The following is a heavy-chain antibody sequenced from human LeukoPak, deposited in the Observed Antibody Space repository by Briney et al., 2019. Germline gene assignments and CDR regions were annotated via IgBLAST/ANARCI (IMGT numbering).Heavy chain of an antibody. Sequence: PSETLSLTCTVSGGSMTNYYWSWIRQPPGKGLEWIGYVYYTGNTRYDPSLTSRVIISVDTSRNQSSLRLYSVTAADTAVYYCARLLPNTLPGLPYNYHYLDVWGKGTTVTVSS. D-gene: IGHD2-15*01. CDR3: ARLLPNTLPGLPYNYHYLDV. CDR2: VYYTGNT. CDR1: GGSMTNYY. J-gene: IGHJ6*03. V-gene: IGHV4-59*01.